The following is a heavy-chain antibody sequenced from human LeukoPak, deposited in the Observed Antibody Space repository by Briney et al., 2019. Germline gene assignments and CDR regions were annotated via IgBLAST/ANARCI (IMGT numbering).Heavy chain of an antibody. CDR1: GFTFSSYE. D-gene: IGHD2-2*01. CDR2: ISSSGTTT. V-gene: IGHV3-48*03. J-gene: IGHJ4*02. CDR3: ATYRLSYADY. Sequence: PGGSLRLSCAASGFTFSSYEMNWVRQAPGKGLEWVSYISSSGTTTHYADSVKGRSTVSRDNAKSSLYLQMNSLRAEDTAVYYCATYRLSYADYWGQGTLVTVSS.